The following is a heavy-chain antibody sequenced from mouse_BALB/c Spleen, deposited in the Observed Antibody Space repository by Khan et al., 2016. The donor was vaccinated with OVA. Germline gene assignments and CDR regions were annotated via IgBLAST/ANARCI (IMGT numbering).Heavy chain of an antibody. V-gene: IGHV5-9-3*01. CDR1: GFTFSNYG. CDR3: ARTPGYYGSNYFDY. J-gene: IGHJ2*01. CDR2: ISSGGSYT. Sequence: VQLKESGGGLVKPGGSLKFSCAASGFTFSNYGMSWVRQTPEKRLEWVATISSGGSYTYYPDSVKGRFTISRDNANNTLYLKMSSLRSEDTAMYYCARTPGYYGSNYFDYWGQGTTLTVSS. D-gene: IGHD1-1*01.